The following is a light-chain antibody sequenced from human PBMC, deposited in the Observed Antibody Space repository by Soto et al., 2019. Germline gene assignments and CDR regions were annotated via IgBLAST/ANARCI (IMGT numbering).Light chain of an antibody. Sequence: EIVMTQSPATLSVSPGERATLSCRASQSVGGNLAWYQQRPGRAPRLLIYDASTRATDIPARFSGSGSGTDFTLTISILEPEDFAVYYCQQRSNFGQGTRLEIK. V-gene: IGKV3-11*01. CDR3: QQRSN. J-gene: IGKJ5*01. CDR2: DAS. CDR1: QSVGGN.